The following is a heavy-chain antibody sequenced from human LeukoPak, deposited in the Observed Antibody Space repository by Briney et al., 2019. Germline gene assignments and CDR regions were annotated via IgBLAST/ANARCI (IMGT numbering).Heavy chain of an antibody. J-gene: IGHJ4*02. CDR2: INHSGST. D-gene: IGHD6-6*01. V-gene: IGHV4-34*01. CDR3: ALYSSSGGGFDY. Sequence: SETLSLTCAVYGGSFSGYYWSWIRQPPGKGLEWIGEINHSGSTNYNPSLKSRVTISVDTSKNQFSLKLSSVTAADTAVYYCALYSSSGGGFDYWGQGILVTVSS. CDR1: GGSFSGYY.